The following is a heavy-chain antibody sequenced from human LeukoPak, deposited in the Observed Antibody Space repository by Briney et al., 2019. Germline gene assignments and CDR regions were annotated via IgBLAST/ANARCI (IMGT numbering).Heavy chain of an antibody. CDR2: IRYDGVNK. D-gene: IGHD1-26*01. J-gene: IGHJ4*02. Sequence: GGSLRLSCAASAFTFSTYGMHWVRQAPGKGLEWVAFIRYDGVNKYYADSVKGRFTISRDNAKNSLYLQMDTLRAEDTAVYYCASEPSGNDYRPLDFWGQGTLVTVSS. CDR3: ASEPSGNDYRPLDF. V-gene: IGHV3-30*02. CDR1: AFTFSTYG.